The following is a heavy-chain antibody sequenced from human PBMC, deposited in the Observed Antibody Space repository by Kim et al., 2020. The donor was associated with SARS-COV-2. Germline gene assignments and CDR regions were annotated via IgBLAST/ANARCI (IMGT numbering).Heavy chain of an antibody. CDR1: GYTLTELS. CDR3: ATLDSSGYYKEYYFDY. V-gene: IGHV1-24*01. J-gene: IGHJ4*02. D-gene: IGHD3-22*01. CDR2: FDPEDGET. Sequence: ASVKVSCKVSGYTLTELSMHWVRQAPGKGLEWMGGFDPEDGETIYAQKFQGRVTMTEDTSTDTAYMDLSSLRSEDTAVYYCATLDSSGYYKEYYFDYWGQGILVTVSS.